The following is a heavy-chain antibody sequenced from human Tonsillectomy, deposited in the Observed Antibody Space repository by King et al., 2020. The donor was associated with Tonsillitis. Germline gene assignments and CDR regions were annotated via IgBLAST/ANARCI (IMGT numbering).Heavy chain of an antibody. J-gene: IGHJ4*02. Sequence: VQLVESGGGLVQPGGALRLSCAASGFTFSSYWVSWGRQAPGEGLEWVGNIKQDGRGKYYVDSVKGRFTNSRDKAKNSLYLQMNSLRAEDTAVYYCAREGGRGGRADYWGQGTLVAVSS. CDR1: GFTFSSYW. V-gene: IGHV3-7*04. D-gene: IGHD3-16*01. CDR2: IKQDGRGK. CDR3: AREGGRGGRADY.